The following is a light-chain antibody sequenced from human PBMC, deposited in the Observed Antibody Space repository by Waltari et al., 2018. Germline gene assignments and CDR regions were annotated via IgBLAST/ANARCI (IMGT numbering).Light chain of an antibody. CDR1: SSDLGTYKF. J-gene: IGLJ2*01. V-gene: IGLV2-8*01. CDR3: SSYAGTKKLL. Sequence: QSALPQPPSASGSPGQSVTISCSGSSSDLGTYKFFSWYQQHPGKSPKLIIYEVNQRPSGVPDRFSGSKSGNTASLTVSGLLPEDEADYYCSSYAGTKKLLFGGVTKLTVL. CDR2: EVN.